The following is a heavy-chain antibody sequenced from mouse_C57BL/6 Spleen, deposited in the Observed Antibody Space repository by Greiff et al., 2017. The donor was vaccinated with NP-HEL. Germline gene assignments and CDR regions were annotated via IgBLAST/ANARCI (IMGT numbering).Heavy chain of an antibody. V-gene: IGHV1-74*01. J-gene: IGHJ3*01. CDR3: AIGPNYGSSPGWFAY. Sequence: QVQLKQPGAELVKPGASVKVSCKASGYTFTSYWMPWVKQRPGQGLEWIGRIHPSDSDTNYHQKFKGKATLTVDKSSSTAYMQLSSMRSEDSAVYYCAIGPNYGSSPGWFAYWGQGTLVTVSA. D-gene: IGHD1-1*01. CDR2: IHPSDSDT. CDR1: GYTFTSYW.